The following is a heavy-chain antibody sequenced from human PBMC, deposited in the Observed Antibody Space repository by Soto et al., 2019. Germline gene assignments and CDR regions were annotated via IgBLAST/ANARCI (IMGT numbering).Heavy chain of an antibody. CDR1: GGSISSYY. V-gene: IGHV4-59*01. CDR3: ARVVVADSYGMDV. J-gene: IGHJ6*02. Sequence: QVQLQESGPGLVKPSETLSLTCTVSGGSISSYYWSWIRQPPGKGLEWIGYIYYSGSTNYNPSLKSRVTISVDTSKNQFSLKLSSVTAADTAVDYCARVVVADSYGMDVWGQGTTVTVSS. D-gene: IGHD2-15*01. CDR2: IYYSGST.